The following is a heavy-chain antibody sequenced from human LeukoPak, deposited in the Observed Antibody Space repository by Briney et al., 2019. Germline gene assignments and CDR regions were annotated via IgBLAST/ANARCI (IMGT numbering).Heavy chain of an antibody. V-gene: IGHV1-18*01. J-gene: IGHJ5*02. CDR2: ISAYNGNT. CDR1: GHTFTSYG. Sequence: ASVKVSCKASGHTFTSYGISWVRQAPGQGLEWMGWISAYNGNTNYAQKLQGRVTMTTDTSTSTAYMELRSLRSDDTAVYYCARASPYSSSRSGWFDPWGQGTLVTVSS. D-gene: IGHD6-13*01. CDR3: ARASPYSSSRSGWFDP.